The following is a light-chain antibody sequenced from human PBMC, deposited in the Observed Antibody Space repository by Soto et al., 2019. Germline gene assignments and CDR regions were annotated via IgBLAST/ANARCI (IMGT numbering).Light chain of an antibody. CDR1: QSVSSN. CDR2: DTS. CDR3: QHYNNWPPAWT. J-gene: IGKJ1*01. Sequence: EIVMTQSPATLSVSPGERATLSCRASQSVSSNLAWYQQKPGQAPRLLIYDTSTRATGIPARFSGSGSGTEFTLTISSLQSEDFAFYYCQHYNNWPPAWTFGQGTKVEIK. V-gene: IGKV3-15*01.